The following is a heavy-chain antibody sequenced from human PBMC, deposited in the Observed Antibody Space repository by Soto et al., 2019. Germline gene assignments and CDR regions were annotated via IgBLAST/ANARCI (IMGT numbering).Heavy chain of an antibody. D-gene: IGHD3-9*01. V-gene: IGHV4-31*03. J-gene: IGHJ3*02. CDR3: ARKLRYFDWEAFDI. CDR1: GDSISSNSHY. CDR2: IYYSGST. Sequence: TLSLTCTVSGDSISSNSHYWGWIRQHPGKGLEWIGYIYYSGSTYYNPSLKSRVTISVDTSKNQFSLKLSSVTAADTAVYYCARKLRYFDWEAFDIWGQGTMVTVSS.